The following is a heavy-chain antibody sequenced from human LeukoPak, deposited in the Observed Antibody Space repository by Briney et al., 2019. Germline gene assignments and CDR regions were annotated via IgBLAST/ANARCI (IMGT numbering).Heavy chain of an antibody. Sequence: GGSLRLSCAASRFTFSSYGMHWVRQAPGKGLEWVAVISYDGSNKYYADSVRGRFTISRDNSKNTLYLQMNSLRAEDTAVYYCAKDYSKSSYYGSGTYYRPKWFDPWGQGTLVTVSS. J-gene: IGHJ5*02. D-gene: IGHD3-10*01. CDR3: AKDYSKSSYYGSGTYYRPKWFDP. V-gene: IGHV3-30*18. CDR2: ISYDGSNK. CDR1: RFTFSSYG.